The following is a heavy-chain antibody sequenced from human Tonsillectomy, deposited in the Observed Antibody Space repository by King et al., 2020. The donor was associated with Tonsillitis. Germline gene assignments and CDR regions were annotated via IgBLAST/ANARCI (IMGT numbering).Heavy chain of an antibody. CDR3: ARDGPNFYYIDV. J-gene: IGHJ6*03. Sequence: VQLVEYGGGVVQPGRYLRISCAAYGYTFSSYGMHWVSQAPDKGLEWVAALWYNGRNKYNADSVRGRFTISRGNSKNTQYLQMNSMRAEDTAVYCCARDGPNFYYIDVWGKGTTVTVSS. CDR1: GYTFSSYG. CDR2: LWYNGRNK. V-gene: IGHV3-33*08.